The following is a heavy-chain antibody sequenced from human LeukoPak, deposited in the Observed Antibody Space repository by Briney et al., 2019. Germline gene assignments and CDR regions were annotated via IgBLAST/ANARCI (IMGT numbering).Heavy chain of an antibody. D-gene: IGHD3-9*01. CDR2: ISSSSSTI. J-gene: IGHJ6*02. V-gene: IGHV3-48*02. CDR1: GFTFSSYA. Sequence: GGSLRLSCAASGFTFSSYAMSWVRQAPGKGLEWVSYISSSSSTIYYADSVKGRFTISRDNAKNSLYLQMNSLRDEDTAVYYCARDMANPGAIRYFDFYGMDVWGQGTTVTVSS. CDR3: ARDMANPGAIRYFDFYGMDV.